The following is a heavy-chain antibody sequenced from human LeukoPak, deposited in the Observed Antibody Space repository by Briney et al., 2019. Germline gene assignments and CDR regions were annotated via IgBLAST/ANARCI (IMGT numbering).Heavy chain of an antibody. D-gene: IGHD4-17*01. CDR1: GFTFSSYA. CDR2: ISYDGSNK. CDR3: ARGPSTVTRFDY. Sequence: HPGGSLILSCAASGFTFSSYAMHWVRQAPGKGLEWVAVISYDGSNKYYADSVKGRFTISRDNSKNTLYLQMNSLRAEDTAVYYCARGPSTVTRFDYWGQGTLVTVSS. J-gene: IGHJ4*02. V-gene: IGHV3-30*04.